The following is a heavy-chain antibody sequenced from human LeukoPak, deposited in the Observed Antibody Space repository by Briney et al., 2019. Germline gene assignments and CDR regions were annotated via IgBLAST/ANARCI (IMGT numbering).Heavy chain of an antibody. Sequence: GGSLRLSCAASGFNSGASYMSWIRHAPGKGLEWVSAISGSGGSTYYADSVKGRFTISRDNSKNTLYLQMNSLRAEDTAVYYCAALMTPFDYWGQGTLVTVSS. CDR2: ISGSGGST. V-gene: IGHV3-23*01. CDR1: GFNSGASY. CDR3: AALMTPFDY. J-gene: IGHJ4*02.